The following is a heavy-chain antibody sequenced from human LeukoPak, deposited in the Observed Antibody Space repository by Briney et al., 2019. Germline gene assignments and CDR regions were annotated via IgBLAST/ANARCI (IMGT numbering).Heavy chain of an antibody. D-gene: IGHD2-2*01. Sequence: GGSLRLSCAASGFTFSSYSMNWVRQAPGKGLEWVAFIWPDGSNKLYGDSVKGRFTISRDNSKNTVYLQMNSLRAEDTAVYYCARDYCRTTSCLESWGQGTLVTVSS. CDR2: IWPDGSNK. CDR3: ARDYCRTTSCLES. CDR1: GFTFSSYS. V-gene: IGHV3-33*08. J-gene: IGHJ4*02.